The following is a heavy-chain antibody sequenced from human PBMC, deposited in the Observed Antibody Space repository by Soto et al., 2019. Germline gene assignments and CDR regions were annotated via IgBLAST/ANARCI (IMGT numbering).Heavy chain of an antibody. J-gene: IGHJ4*02. V-gene: IGHV4-39*01. Sequence: QLQLQESGPGLVKPSETLSLTCTVSGGSISSSSYYWGWIRQPPGKGLEWIGSIYYSGSTYYNPSLRSRVTTSLQTSKNKFSLKLSSVTAADTAGYYCARHPHYDFWSICYQWGQGTLVTVSS. D-gene: IGHD3-3*01. CDR3: ARHPHYDFWSICYQ. CDR2: IYYSGST. CDR1: GGSISSSSYY.